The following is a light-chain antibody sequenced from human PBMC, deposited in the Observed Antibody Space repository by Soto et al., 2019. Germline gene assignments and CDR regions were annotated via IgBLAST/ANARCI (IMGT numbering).Light chain of an antibody. Sequence: EIVMTQSPATLSVSPGERATLSCRASQSVSSNLAWYQQKPGQAPRLLIYGASTRATGVPARFSGSGSGTEFTLTISSLHSEDFAAYYCQQYNKWPYTVGQGTKLEI. CDR2: GAS. J-gene: IGKJ2*01. CDR3: QQYNKWPYT. CDR1: QSVSSN. V-gene: IGKV3-15*01.